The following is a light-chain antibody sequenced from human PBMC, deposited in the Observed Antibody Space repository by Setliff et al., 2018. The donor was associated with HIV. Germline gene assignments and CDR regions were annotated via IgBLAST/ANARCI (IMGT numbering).Light chain of an antibody. CDR3: SSYTSSSPLYV. V-gene: IGLV2-14*01. J-gene: IGLJ1*01. CDR1: SSDVGGYNY. Sequence: VLTQPASVSGSPGQSITISCTGTSSDVGGYNYVSWYQQHPGKAPKLMIYEVSNRPSGVSDRFSGSKSGNTASLTISGLQTEDEADYFCSSYTSSSPLYVFGTGTKVTV. CDR2: EVS.